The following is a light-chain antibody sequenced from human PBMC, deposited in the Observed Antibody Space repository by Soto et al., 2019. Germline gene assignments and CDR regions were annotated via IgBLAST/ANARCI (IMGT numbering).Light chain of an antibody. CDR2: DTS. V-gene: IGKV3-15*01. J-gene: IGKJ4*01. CDR3: KHYVTWQLN. Sequence: EILMTHSPSTLSVSPGEGSTLSCRASQGIGDTLAWYQQKPGQTPRLLIYDTSIRATGVPARFSGSRSGAEFSLTISSTQSEDFAVSYRKHYVTWQLNFGGGTKVDIK. CDR1: QGIGDT.